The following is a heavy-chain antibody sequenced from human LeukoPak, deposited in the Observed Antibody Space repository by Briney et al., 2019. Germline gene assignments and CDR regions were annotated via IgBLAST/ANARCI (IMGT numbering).Heavy chain of an antibody. D-gene: IGHD2-2*01. CDR2: IKQDGSEK. CDR1: GFTFSSYW. V-gene: IGHV3-7*01. Sequence: GGSLRLSCAASGFTFSSYWMSWVRQAPGKGLEWVANIKQDGSEKYYVDSVKGRFTISRDNAKNSLYLQMNSLRAEDTAVYYCASDYCSSTSPYYYYYYMDVWGKGTTVTVSS. J-gene: IGHJ6*03. CDR3: ASDYCSSTSPYYYYYYMDV.